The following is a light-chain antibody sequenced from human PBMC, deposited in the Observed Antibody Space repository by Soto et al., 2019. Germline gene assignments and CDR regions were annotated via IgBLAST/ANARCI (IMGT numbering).Light chain of an antibody. V-gene: IGKV3-11*01. CDR3: QQRSNWPPVWT. J-gene: IGKJ1*01. Sequence: EIVLTQSPATLSLSPGERATLSCRASQSVSSYLAWYQQKPGQAPRLLIYDASNRATGIPARFSGSGSGTDFTLTISSLEPEDFAVYDGQQRSNWPPVWTFGQGTKVEIK. CDR2: DAS. CDR1: QSVSSY.